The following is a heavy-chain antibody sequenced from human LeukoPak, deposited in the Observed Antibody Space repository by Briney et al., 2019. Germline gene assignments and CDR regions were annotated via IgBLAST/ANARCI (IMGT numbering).Heavy chain of an antibody. CDR1: GYTFTSYG. Sequence: ASVKVSCKASGYTFTSYGVSWVRQASGQGLEWMGWISAYNGNTNYAQKLQGRVTMTTDTSTSTAYMELRSLRSDDTAVYYCAREQQLVLMGYYFDYWGQGTLVTVSS. D-gene: IGHD6-13*01. J-gene: IGHJ4*02. V-gene: IGHV1-18*01. CDR3: AREQQLVLMGYYFDY. CDR2: ISAYNGNT.